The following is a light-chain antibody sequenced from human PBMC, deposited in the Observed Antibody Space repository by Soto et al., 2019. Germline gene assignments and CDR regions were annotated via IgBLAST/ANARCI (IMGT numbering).Light chain of an antibody. J-gene: IGKJ5*01. Sequence: EIVLTQSPGTLSLSPGERATLSCRASQSISRYLAWYQQKPGQAPRLLTYDASNRATGVPVRFSGSGSGTDFTLTLSRLEPEDFAVYYCQHYGETPITFGLGTRLEIK. V-gene: IGKV3-11*01. CDR2: DAS. CDR3: QHYGETPIT. CDR1: QSISRY.